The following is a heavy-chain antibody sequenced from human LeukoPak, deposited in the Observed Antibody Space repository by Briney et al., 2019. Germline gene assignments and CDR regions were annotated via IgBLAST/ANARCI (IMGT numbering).Heavy chain of an antibody. D-gene: IGHD2-2*01. CDR1: GFTFSSYE. J-gene: IGHJ4*02. V-gene: IGHV3-48*03. CDR3: ARGARPVAMRNYFDY. CDR2: ISSSGSTI. Sequence: PGGSLRLSCAASGFTFSSYEMNWVRQAPGKGLEWVSYISSSGSTIYYADSVKGRFTISRDNAKKSLYLQMNSLRAEDTAVYYCARGARPVAMRNYFDYWGQGTLVTVSS.